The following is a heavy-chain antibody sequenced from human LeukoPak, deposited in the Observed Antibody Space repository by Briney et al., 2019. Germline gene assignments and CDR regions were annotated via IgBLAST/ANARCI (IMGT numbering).Heavy chain of an antibody. D-gene: IGHD3-9*01. V-gene: IGHV3-23*01. CDR2: ISNVGGST. CDR1: GFTFSSYA. CDR3: AKVFTSYNCGMDV. J-gene: IGHJ6*02. Sequence: GGSLRLSCAASGFTFSSYAMTWVRQAPGKGLEWVSSISNVGGSTYYADSVKGRFTISRDNSKNTLYLQMNSLRAEDTALYYCAKVFTSYNCGMDVWGQGTTITVSS.